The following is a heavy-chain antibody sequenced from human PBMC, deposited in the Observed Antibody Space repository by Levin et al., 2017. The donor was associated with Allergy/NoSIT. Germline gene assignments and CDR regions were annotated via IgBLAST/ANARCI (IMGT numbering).Heavy chain of an antibody. V-gene: IGHV3-7*01. CDR1: GFTFSSYW. Sequence: GGSLRLSCAASGFTFSSYWMSWVRQAPGKGLEWVANIKQDGSEKYYVDSVKGRFTISRDNAKNSLYLQMNSLRAEDTAVYYCAREKLERITMIVAAYYYYGMDVWGQGTTVTVSS. J-gene: IGHJ6*02. CDR2: IKQDGSEK. D-gene: IGHD3-22*01. CDR3: AREKLERITMIVAAYYYYGMDV.